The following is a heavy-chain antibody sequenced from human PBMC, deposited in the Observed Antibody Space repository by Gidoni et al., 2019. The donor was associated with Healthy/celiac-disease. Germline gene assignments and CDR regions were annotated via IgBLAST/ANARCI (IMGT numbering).Heavy chain of an antibody. CDR1: GFTFDDYA. Sequence: EVQLVESGGGLVQPGRSLRLSCAASGFTFDDYAMHWVRQAPGKGLEWVSGSSWNSGSIGYADSVKGRFTISRDNAKNSLYLQMNSLRAEDTALYYCAKDILGYSYGYGMDVWGQGTTVTVSS. J-gene: IGHJ6*02. D-gene: IGHD5-18*01. V-gene: IGHV3-9*01. CDR3: AKDILGYSYGYGMDV. CDR2: SSWNSGSI.